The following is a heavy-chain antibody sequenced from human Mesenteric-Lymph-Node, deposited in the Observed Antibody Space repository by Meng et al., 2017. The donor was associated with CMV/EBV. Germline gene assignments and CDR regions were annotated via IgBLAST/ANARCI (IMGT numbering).Heavy chain of an antibody. CDR3: ARSSGSYSFNAFDI. D-gene: IGHD1-26*01. CDR1: GFTFSSHW. CDR2: INGDGLNT. V-gene: IGHV3-74*01. Sequence: ESLKISCAASGFTFSSHWMHWVRQAPGKGLVWVSRINGDGLNTTYADSVKGRFTISRDNAKNTVHLQMNSLRAEDTAVYYCARSSGSYSFNAFDIWGQGTMVTVSS. J-gene: IGHJ3*02.